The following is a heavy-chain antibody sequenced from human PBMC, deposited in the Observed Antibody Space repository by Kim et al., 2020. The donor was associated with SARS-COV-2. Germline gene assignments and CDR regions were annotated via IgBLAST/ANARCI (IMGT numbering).Heavy chain of an antibody. CDR2: IYHTGSG. CDR1: NGSIGTFY. Sequence: SETLSLTCTVSNGSIGTFYWSWIRQPPGKGLEYIGYIYHTGSGNYNPSLKSRVTMSVDTSKNQFSLHLTSVTAADTAVYYCARDRGYGPFDYWGQGTLVTVSS. J-gene: IGHJ4*02. CDR3: ARDRGYGPFDY. V-gene: IGHV4-59*01. D-gene: IGHD5-18*01.